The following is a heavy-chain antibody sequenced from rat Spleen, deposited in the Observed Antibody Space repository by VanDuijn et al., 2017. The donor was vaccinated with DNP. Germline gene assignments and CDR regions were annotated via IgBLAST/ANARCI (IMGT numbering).Heavy chain of an antibody. CDR2: LTYDGSRT. CDR1: GFTFSDYY. D-gene: IGHD1-1*01. J-gene: IGHJ3*01. V-gene: IGHV5-22*01. Sequence: EVQLVESGGGLVQPGRSLKLSCAASGFTFSDYYMAWVRQAPTKGLEWVAYLTYDGSRTFYRDSVKGRFTISRDNSKSTLYLQMNSLRSEDMATYYCARPMYYYSGGFGYWGQGTLVTVSS. CDR3: ARPMYYYSGGFGY.